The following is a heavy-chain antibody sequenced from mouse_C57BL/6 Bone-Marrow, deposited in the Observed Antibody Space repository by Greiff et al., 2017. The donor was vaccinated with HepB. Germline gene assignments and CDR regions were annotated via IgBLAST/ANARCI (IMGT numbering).Heavy chain of an antibody. CDR1: GFTFSSYG. CDR3: AIHDGSSYRWYFDV. CDR2: ISSGGSYT. Sequence: EVKLMESGGDLVKPGGSLKLSCAASGFTFSSYGMSWVRQTPDKRLEWVATISSGGSYTYYPDSVKGRFTISRDNAKNTLYLQMSSLKSEDTAMYYCAIHDGSSYRWYFDVWGTGTTVTVSS. V-gene: IGHV5-6*01. J-gene: IGHJ1*03. D-gene: IGHD1-1*01.